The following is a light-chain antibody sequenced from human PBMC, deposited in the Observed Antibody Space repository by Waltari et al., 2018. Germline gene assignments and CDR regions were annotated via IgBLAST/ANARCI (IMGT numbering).Light chain of an antibody. J-gene: IGLJ3*02. Sequence: CYQQHPGKAPKVVIYDVTKSPSGVSSRFPGSKAGSTASLTISGLQAEDEADYYCSSYTSSNTWVFGGGTKLTVL. CDR3: SSYTSSNTWV. V-gene: IGLV2-14*04. CDR2: DVT.